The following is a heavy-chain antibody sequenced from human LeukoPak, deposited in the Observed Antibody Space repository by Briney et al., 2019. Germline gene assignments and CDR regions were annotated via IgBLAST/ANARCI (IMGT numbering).Heavy chain of an antibody. CDR2: ISWNSGSI. CDR1: GFTFDDYA. J-gene: IGHJ4*02. V-gene: IGHV3-9*01. Sequence: PGGSLRLSCAASGFTFDDYAMHWVRQAPGKGLEWVSGISWNSGSIGYADSVKGRFTISRDNAKNSLYLQMNSLRAEDTALYYCAKDGLRYCSGGSCSNFDYWGQGTLVTVSS. CDR3: AKDGLRYCSGGSCSNFDY. D-gene: IGHD2-15*01.